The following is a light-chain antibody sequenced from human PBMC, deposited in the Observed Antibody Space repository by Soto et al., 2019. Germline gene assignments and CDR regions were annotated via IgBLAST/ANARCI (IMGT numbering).Light chain of an antibody. CDR3: QQYYSYPPWT. CDR2: GAS. V-gene: IGKV3-20*01. Sequence: EIVLTQSPGTLSLSPGERATLSCRASQSVSSSYLAWYQQKPGQAPRLLIHGASTRATGIPDRFSGSGSGTDFTLTISCLQSEDFATYYCQQYYSYPPWTFGQGTKVDIK. CDR1: QSVSSSY. J-gene: IGKJ1*01.